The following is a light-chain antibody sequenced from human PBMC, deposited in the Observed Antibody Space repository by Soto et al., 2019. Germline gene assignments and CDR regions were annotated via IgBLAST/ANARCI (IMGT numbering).Light chain of an antibody. CDR2: AAS. V-gene: IGKV3D-15*01. CDR1: QNVYNN. J-gene: IGKJ4*01. CDR3: QQYTSWPLT. Sequence: EVVMTQSPVTLSVSPGERATLSCRTSQNVYNNLAWYLQKPGQAPRLLISAASTRATGIPARFSGSGSGTEFTLTINSLQSEDFAVYYCQQYTSWPLTFGGGTKVEIK.